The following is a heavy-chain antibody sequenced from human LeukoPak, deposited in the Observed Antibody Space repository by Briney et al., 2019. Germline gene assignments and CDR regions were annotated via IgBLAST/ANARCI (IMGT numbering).Heavy chain of an antibody. CDR3: ATQGRGAFDI. Sequence: GGSLRLSCAASGFTFSSYAMSWVRQAPGKGLEWVSAISGSGGGTYYADSVKGRFTISRDSSKNTLYLQMSSLRVEDTAVYYCATQGRGAFDIWGQGTLVTVSS. J-gene: IGHJ3*02. V-gene: IGHV3-23*01. CDR1: GFTFSSYA. CDR2: ISGSGGGT.